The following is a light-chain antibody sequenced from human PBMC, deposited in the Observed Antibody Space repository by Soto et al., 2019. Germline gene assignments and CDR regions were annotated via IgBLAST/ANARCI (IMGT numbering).Light chain of an antibody. V-gene: IGLV2-14*01. Sequence: QAALTQPASVSGSPGQSITISCTGTSSDVGGYNDVSWYQQHPGKAPKLIIYDVSNRPSGVSNRFSGSKSANTASLTISGLQAEDEADYYCSSYTGSSTYVVFGGGTKLTVL. CDR3: SSYTGSSTYVV. CDR1: SSDVGGYND. J-gene: IGLJ2*01. CDR2: DVS.